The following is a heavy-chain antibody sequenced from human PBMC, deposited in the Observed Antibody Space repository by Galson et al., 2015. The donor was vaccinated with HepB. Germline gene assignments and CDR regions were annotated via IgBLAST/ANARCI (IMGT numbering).Heavy chain of an antibody. V-gene: IGHV4-34*01. J-gene: IGHJ5*02. CDR1: GGSFSGYY. CDR3: AGVVPAASWWFDP. CDR2: INHSGST. D-gene: IGHD2-2*01. Sequence: LTCAVYGGSFSGYYWSWIRQPPGKGLEWIGEINHSGSTNYNPSLKSRVTISVDTSKNQFSLKLSSVTAADTAVYYCAGVVPAASWWFDPWGQGTLVTVSS.